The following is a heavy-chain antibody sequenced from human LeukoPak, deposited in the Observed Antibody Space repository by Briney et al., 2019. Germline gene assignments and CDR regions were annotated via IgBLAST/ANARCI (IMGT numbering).Heavy chain of an antibody. V-gene: IGHV4-34*01. CDR3: ARHSSFSITMVRGSSLDY. CDR1: GGSFSGYY. CDR2: INHSGST. J-gene: IGHJ4*02. D-gene: IGHD3-10*01. Sequence: PSETLSLTCAVYGGSFSGYYWSWIRQPPGKGLEWIGEINHSGSTNYNPSLKSRVTISVDTSKNQFSLKLSSVTAADTAVYYCARHSSFSITMVRGSSLDYWGQGTLVTVSS.